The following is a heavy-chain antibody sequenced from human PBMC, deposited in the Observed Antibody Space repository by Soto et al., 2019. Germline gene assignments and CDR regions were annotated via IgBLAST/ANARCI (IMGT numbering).Heavy chain of an antibody. J-gene: IGHJ3*02. Sequence: GSMKLARAASGVTFSNYYMGGIRQAPGKGLEWVSYISSSGSTIYYADSVKGRFTISRDNSKNTLYLQMSSLRGEDTAVYYCAKDGGRGYDAFDIWGQGTMVTVSS. V-gene: IGHV3-11*01. D-gene: IGHD3-16*01. CDR2: ISSSGSTI. CDR3: AKDGGRGYDAFDI. CDR1: GVTFSNYY.